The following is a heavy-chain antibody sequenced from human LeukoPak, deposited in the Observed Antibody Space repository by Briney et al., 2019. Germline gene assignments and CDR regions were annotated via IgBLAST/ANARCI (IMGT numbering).Heavy chain of an antibody. CDR1: GGSISSYY. V-gene: IGHV4-59*12. J-gene: IGHJ4*02. CDR3: ARLVPERFFQLNPEGYYDY. D-gene: IGHD3-3*01. CDR2: IYYSGST. Sequence: KTSETLSLTCTVSGGSISSYYWSWIRQLPGKGLEWIGYIYYSGSTNYNPSLKSRVSMSIDTSKNQFSLKLISVTAADTAVYYCARLVPERFFQLNPEGYYDYWGQGTLVTVSS.